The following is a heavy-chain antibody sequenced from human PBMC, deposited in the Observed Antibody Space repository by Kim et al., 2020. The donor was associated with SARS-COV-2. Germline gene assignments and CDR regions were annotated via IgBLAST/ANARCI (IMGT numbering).Heavy chain of an antibody. J-gene: IGHJ6*02. CDR2: IIPIFGTA. Sequence: SVKVSCKASGGTFSSYAISWVRQAPGQGLEWMGGIIPIFGTANYAQKFQGRVTITADESTSTAYMELSSLRSEDTAVYYCGSGSYWLAMGYYYYGMDVWGQGTTVTVSS. D-gene: IGHD3-10*01. CDR1: GGTFSSYA. V-gene: IGHV1-69*13. CDR3: GSGSYWLAMGYYYYGMDV.